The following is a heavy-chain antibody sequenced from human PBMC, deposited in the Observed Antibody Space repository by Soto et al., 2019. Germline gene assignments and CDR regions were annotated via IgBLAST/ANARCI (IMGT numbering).Heavy chain of an antibody. J-gene: IGHJ6*02. D-gene: IGHD3-9*01. CDR3: ARDPQVTYDILTGYFFGGVYYYYGMDV. CDR2: INPSGGST. CDR1: GGTFSSYA. Sequence: ASVKVSCKASGGTFSSYAISWVRQAPGQGLEWMGIINPSGGSTSYAQKFQGRVTMTRDTSTSTVYMELSSLRSEDTAVYYCARDPQVTYDILTGYFFGGVYYYYGMDVWGQ. V-gene: IGHV1-46*01.